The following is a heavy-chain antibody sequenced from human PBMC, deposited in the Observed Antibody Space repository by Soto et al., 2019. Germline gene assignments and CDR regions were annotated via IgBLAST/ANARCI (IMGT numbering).Heavy chain of an antibody. D-gene: IGHD3-22*01. CDR2: IYYNGRT. V-gene: IGHV4-39*01. CDR3: AIQEGYLVGCQGF. J-gene: IGHJ4*02. Sequence: QLQLQESGPGLVKPSETLSLTCNVSGGSISSSNYYWGWIRQPPGEGLQWIGSIYYNGRTNYNPYFQGRVTISQDTSKNQFFLKMSAVTATDTGGYYCAIQEGYLVGCQGFWGQGALVTVSS. CDR1: GGSISSSNYY.